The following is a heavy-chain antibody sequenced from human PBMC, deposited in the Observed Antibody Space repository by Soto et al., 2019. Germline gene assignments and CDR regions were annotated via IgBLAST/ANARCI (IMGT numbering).Heavy chain of an antibody. CDR3: AKMFASVEVAVAGRKFNWFDP. J-gene: IGHJ5*02. CDR2: ISGSGGST. V-gene: IGHV3-23*01. D-gene: IGHD6-19*01. CDR1: GFTFISYA. Sequence: GGSLRLSCAASGFTFISYAMSWGRQAPGKGLEWVSAISGSGGSTYYADSVKGRFTISRDNSKNTLYLQMNSLRAEDTAVYYCAKMFASVEVAVAGRKFNWFDPWGQGTLVTVSS.